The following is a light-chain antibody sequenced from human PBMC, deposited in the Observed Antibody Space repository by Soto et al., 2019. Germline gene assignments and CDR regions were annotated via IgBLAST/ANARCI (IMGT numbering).Light chain of an antibody. Sequence: IVLTQSPATLSLSPGERATLSCRASQSVDSYLAWYQQKVGQAPRLLIYDASNRATGIPARFSGSGSGTDFTPTISRLEPEYFAVYYCQQYGSSGTLGQGTKVDI. V-gene: IGKV3-11*01. CDR1: QSVDSY. J-gene: IGKJ1*01. CDR3: QQYGSSGT. CDR2: DAS.